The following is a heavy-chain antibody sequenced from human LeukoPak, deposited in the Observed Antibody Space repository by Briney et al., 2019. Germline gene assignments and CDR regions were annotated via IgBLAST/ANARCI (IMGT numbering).Heavy chain of an antibody. CDR1: GGSFSGYY. D-gene: IGHD3-10*01. CDR3: ARGSITKVRGPFGY. V-gene: IGHV4-34*01. J-gene: IGHJ4*02. Sequence: NSSETLSLTCAVYGGSFSGYYWSWIRQPPGKGLEWIGEINHSGSTNYNPSLKSRVTISVDTSKNQFSLKLSSVTAADTAVYYCARGSITKVRGPFGYWGQGTLVTVSS. CDR2: INHSGST.